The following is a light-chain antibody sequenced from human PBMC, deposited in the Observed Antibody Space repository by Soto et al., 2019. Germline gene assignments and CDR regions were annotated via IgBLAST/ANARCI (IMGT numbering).Light chain of an antibody. J-gene: IGLJ1*01. CDR2: GNS. CDR1: SSNIGAGYD. Sequence: QSVLTQPPSVSGAPGQRVTIPCTGSSSNIGAGYDVHWYQQLPGTAPKRLIYGNSNRPSGVPDRFSGSKSGTSASLAITGLQAEDEADYYCQSYDSSLSAYVFGTGTKVTVL. V-gene: IGLV1-40*01. CDR3: QSYDSSLSAYV.